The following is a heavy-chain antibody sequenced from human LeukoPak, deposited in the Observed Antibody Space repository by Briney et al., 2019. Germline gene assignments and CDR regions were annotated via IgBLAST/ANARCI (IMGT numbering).Heavy chain of an antibody. CDR1: GYTFTSYY. CDR3: ARAGITMIVGGNDWFDP. V-gene: IGHV1-46*01. CDR2: INPSGGST. J-gene: IGHJ5*02. D-gene: IGHD3-22*01. Sequence: ASVKVSCKASGYTFTSYYMHWVRQAPGQGLEWMGIINPSGGSTSYGQKFQGRVTMNRDMSTSTVYMELSSLRSEDTAVYYCARAGITMIVGGNDWFDPWGQGTLVTVSS.